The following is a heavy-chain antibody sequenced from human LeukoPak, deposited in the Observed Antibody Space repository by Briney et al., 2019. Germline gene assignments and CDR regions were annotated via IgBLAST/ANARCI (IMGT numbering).Heavy chain of an antibody. CDR1: GFTFSSYW. D-gene: IGHD4-11*01. V-gene: IGHV3-7*01. Sequence: GESLRLSCAASGFTFSSYWMSWVRQAPGKGLEWVANINQDGSETFYVDAVEGRFTISRDNAKNSLFLQMNSPGGEDTAVYYCARNKAKSTTTLGYWGQGTLVIVSS. CDR2: INQDGSET. J-gene: IGHJ4*02. CDR3: ARNKAKSTTTLGY.